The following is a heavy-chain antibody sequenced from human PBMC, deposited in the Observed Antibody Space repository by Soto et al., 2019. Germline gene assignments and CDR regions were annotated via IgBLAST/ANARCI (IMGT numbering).Heavy chain of an antibody. CDR1: GFSVSSNY. D-gene: IGHD2-15*01. J-gene: IGHJ1*01. V-gene: IGHV3-66*01. CDR3: ARDSWSQY. Sequence: GGSLRLSCAASGFSVSSNYMNWVRQAPGKGLEWVSIIYNGGETYYADSVKGRFTVSRDNSKNTVFLQMNSLRVEDTAVYYCARDSWSQYWGQGTLDTVSS. CDR2: IYNGGET.